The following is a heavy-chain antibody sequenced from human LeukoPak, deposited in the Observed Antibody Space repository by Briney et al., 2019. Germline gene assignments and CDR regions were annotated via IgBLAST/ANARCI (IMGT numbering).Heavy chain of an antibody. V-gene: IGHV1-18*01. D-gene: IGHD3-9*01. CDR1: GYTFTSYG. Sequence: GASVKVSCKASGYTFTSYGISWVRQAPGQGLEWMGWISAYNGNTNYAQKLQGRVTMTTDTSTSTAYMELSSLRSEDTAVYYCARAKVLRYFDWLSWGGSDYWGQGTLVTVSS. CDR3: ARAKVLRYFDWLSWGGSDY. J-gene: IGHJ4*02. CDR2: ISAYNGNT.